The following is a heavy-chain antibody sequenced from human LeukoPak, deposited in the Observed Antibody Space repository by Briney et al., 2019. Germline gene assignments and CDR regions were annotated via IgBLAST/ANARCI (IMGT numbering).Heavy chain of an antibody. V-gene: IGHV3-23*01. J-gene: IGHJ4*02. CDR1: GFTFSSYA. D-gene: IGHD4-17*01. Sequence: GGSLRLSCAASGFTFSSYAMSWVRQTPGKGLEWVSSISGGGDSEYYADSVKGRFTISRDKSKNTLYLQMNSLRAEDTAVYYCARVDYGDYGFDYWGQGTLVTVSS. CDR2: ISGGGDSE. CDR3: ARVDYGDYGFDY.